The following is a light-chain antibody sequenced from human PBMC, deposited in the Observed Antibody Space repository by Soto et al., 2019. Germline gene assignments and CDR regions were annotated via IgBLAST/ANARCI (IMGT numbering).Light chain of an antibody. J-gene: IGKJ1*01. CDR2: DAS. CDR3: QQYNTYSWT. Sequence: DIDMNKSPSSLSASVMDRVTTTCLASQSLNRWLAWYQQKPGKAPKLLIYDASSLQSGVPSRFSGSGSGTEFALTISSLQPDDFATYYCQQYNTYSWTFGPGTKVDIK. CDR1: QSLNRW. V-gene: IGKV1-5*01.